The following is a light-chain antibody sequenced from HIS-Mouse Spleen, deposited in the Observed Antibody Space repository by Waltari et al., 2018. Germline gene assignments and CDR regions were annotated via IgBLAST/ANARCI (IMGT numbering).Light chain of an antibody. J-gene: IGKJ1*01. CDR3: QQLNSYPPT. Sequence: DIQLTQSTSSLSASVGDRFTITCRASQGISSYLAWYQQKPGKAPKLLIYAASTLQSGVPSRFSGSGSGTEFTLTISSLQPEDFATYYCQQLNSYPPTFGQGTKV. CDR1: QGISSY. V-gene: IGKV1-9*01. CDR2: AAS.